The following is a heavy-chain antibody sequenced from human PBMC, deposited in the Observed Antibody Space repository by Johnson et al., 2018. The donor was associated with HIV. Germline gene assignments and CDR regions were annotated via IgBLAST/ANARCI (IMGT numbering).Heavy chain of an antibody. CDR3: AKDLIAARRGCDAFDI. J-gene: IGHJ3*02. V-gene: IGHV3-13*01. CDR1: GFTFSSYD. D-gene: IGHD6-6*01. Sequence: VQLVESGGGLVQPGGSLRLSCAASGFTFSSYDMHWVRQTTGKGLEWVSVIDTAGDTYYAGSVKGRFTISRENAKNTLYLQMNSLRAEDTAVYYCAKDLIAARRGCDAFDIWGQGTVVTVSS. CDR2: IDTAGDT.